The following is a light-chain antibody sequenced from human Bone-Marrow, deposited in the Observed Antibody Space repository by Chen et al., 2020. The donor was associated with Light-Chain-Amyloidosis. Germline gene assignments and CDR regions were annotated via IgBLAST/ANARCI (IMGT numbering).Light chain of an antibody. J-gene: IGLJ3*02. CDR1: NIGSTS. CDR2: DDS. V-gene: IGLV3-21*02. Sequence: SYVLTQPSSVSVAPGQTATIACGGNNIGSTSVNWYQQTPGQAPLLAVYDDSDRPSGIPARLSGSNSGNRATLTISRVEAGDEADYDCQVWDRSSDRPVFGGGTKLTVL. CDR3: QVWDRSSDRPV.